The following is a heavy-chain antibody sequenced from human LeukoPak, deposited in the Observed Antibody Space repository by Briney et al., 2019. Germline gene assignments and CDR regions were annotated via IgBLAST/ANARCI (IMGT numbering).Heavy chain of an antibody. CDR3: AKDVSSYGLGSYSYFDY. D-gene: IGHD3-10*01. J-gene: IGHJ4*02. CDR1: GFSLYAHA. CDR2: ISWNSDTI. Sequence: GGSLRLSCAASGFSLYAHAMHWVRQAPGKGLEWVSGISWNSDTIAYADSVKGRFTISRDNAQNSLYLQMNSLRAEDTALYYCAKDVSSYGLGSYSYFDYWGQGTLVTVSS. V-gene: IGHV3-9*01.